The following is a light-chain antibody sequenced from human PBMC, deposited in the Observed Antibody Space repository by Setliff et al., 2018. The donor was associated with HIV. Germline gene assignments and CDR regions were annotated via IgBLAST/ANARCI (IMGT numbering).Light chain of an antibody. Sequence: QSALAQPASVSGSPGQSITISCTGTSSDIGSSNFVSWYQQHPGKAPKVMIYNVDKRPSGVSNRFSGSKSGNTASLTIPGLQTEDEADYYCSSYSINNLYVFATGTKVTVL. J-gene: IGLJ1*01. CDR2: NVD. CDR3: SSYSINNLYV. V-gene: IGLV2-14*03. CDR1: SSDIGSSNF.